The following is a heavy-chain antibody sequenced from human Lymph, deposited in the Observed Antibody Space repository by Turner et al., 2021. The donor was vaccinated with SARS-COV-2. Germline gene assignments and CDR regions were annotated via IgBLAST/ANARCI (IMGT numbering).Heavy chain of an antibody. CDR3: ARDGLKKEVAGTSDNWFDP. J-gene: IGHJ5*02. V-gene: IGHV3-30-3*01. Sequence: QVQLVGSGGGVVQPGRSLRLPCAAPELPLSSYDLHRGSYAMHWVRQAPGKGVEWVAVISYDGSNTYYADSVKGRFTISRDNSKNTLYLQMNSLRAEDTAVYYCARDGLKKEVAGTSDNWFDPWGQGTLVTVSS. D-gene: IGHD6-19*01. CDR2: ISYDGSNT. CDR1: ELPLSSYDLHRGSYA.